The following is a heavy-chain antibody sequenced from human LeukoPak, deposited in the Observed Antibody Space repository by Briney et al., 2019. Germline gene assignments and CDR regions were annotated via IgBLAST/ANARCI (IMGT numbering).Heavy chain of an antibody. V-gene: IGHV4-59*08. CDR3: ARQRYSGSYYFDY. Sequence: KPSETLSLTCTVSGGSISSHYWSWIRQPPGKGLQWVGYTNHVGSTDYNPSLKSRVTISVDTSKNQFSLRLSSVTAADTAVYYCARQRYSGSYYFDYWGQGTLVTVSS. J-gene: IGHJ4*02. CDR2: TNHVGST. CDR1: GGSISSHY. D-gene: IGHD1-26*01.